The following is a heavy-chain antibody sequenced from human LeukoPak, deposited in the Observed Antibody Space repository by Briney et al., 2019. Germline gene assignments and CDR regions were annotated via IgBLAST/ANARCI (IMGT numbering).Heavy chain of an antibody. Sequence: QPGGSLRLSCAASGFTFNNYAMNWVRQTPGKGLQWVSAVSGDGQRTFYADSVKGRFTIFRDNSMNTLSLQMNSLRVEDTAVYYCAKEQDNLLLLPHFDSWGQGILVTVSA. CDR2: VSGDGQRT. D-gene: IGHD1-14*01. CDR1: GFTFNNYA. CDR3: AKEQDNLLLLPHFDS. J-gene: IGHJ4*02. V-gene: IGHV3-23*01.